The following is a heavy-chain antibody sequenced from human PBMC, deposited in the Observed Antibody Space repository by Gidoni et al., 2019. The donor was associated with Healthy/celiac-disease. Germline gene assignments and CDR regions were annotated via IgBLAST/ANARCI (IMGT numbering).Heavy chain of an antibody. J-gene: IGHJ5*02. CDR2: IYYSGST. V-gene: IGHV4-39*01. Sequence: QLQLQESGPGLVKPSETLSLTCTVSGGSISSSSYYWGWIRQPPGKGLEWIGSIYYSGSTYYNPSLKSRVTISVDTSKNQFSLKLSSVTAADTAVYYCARHPRDNWFDPWGQGTLVTVSS. CDR3: ARHPRDNWFDP. CDR1: GGSISSSSYY.